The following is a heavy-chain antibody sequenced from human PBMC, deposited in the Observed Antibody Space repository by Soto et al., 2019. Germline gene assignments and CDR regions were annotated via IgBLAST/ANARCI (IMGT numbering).Heavy chain of an antibody. Sequence: SETLSLTCTVSGGSISSSSYYWGWIRQPPGKGLEWIGSIYYSGSTYYNPSLKSRVTISVDTSKNQFSLKLSSVTAADTAVYYCARHRGNMVPGAITNCFDTWGQGTLVTVSS. V-gene: IGHV4-39*01. CDR2: IYYSGST. CDR3: ARHRGNMVPGAITNCFDT. CDR1: GGSISSSSYY. J-gene: IGHJ5*02. D-gene: IGHD3-10*01.